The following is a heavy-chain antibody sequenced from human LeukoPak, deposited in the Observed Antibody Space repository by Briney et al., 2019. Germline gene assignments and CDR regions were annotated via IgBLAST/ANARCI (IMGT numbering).Heavy chain of an antibody. D-gene: IGHD3-9*01. Sequence: ASVKVSCKASGYTFTTYAMHWVRQAPGQRLEWMGWINSVNGNTKYSQKFQGRVTITRDTSASTAYMELRSLGSDDTAVYFCARMAYDFLTGYFQPNWFDPWGQGTLVTVSS. J-gene: IGHJ5*02. CDR3: ARMAYDFLTGYFQPNWFDP. V-gene: IGHV1-3*04. CDR1: GYTFTTYA. CDR2: INSVNGNT.